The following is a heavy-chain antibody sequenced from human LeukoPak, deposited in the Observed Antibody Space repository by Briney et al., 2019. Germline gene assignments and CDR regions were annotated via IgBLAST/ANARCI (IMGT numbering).Heavy chain of an antibody. D-gene: IGHD3-22*01. V-gene: IGHV3-9*01. J-gene: IGHJ4*02. CDR1: GFSFDDYA. CDR3: AKDTGRYYDSSGRDY. CDR2: ISWNSGSI. Sequence: GGSLRLSCAASGFSFDDYAMHWVRQAPGKGVEWVSGISWNSGSIGYADSVKGRFTISRDNAKNSLYLQMNSLRAEDTALYYCAKDTGRYYDSSGRDYWGQGTLVTVSS.